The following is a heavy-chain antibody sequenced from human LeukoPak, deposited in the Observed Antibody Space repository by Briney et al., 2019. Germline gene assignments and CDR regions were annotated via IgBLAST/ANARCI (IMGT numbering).Heavy chain of an antibody. CDR2: INHSGST. Sequence: SETLSLTCTVSGGSISSYYWNWIRQPPGKGLEWIGEINHSGSTNYNPSLKSRVTISVDTSKNQFSLKLSSVTAADTAVYYCARGFPIFGVVINPLDYWGQGTLVAVSS. V-gene: IGHV4-34*01. CDR3: ARGFPIFGVVINPLDY. CDR1: GGSISSYY. D-gene: IGHD3-3*01. J-gene: IGHJ4*02.